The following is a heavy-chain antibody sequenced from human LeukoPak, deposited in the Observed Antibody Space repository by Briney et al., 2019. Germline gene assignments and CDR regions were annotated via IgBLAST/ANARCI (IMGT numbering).Heavy chain of an antibody. Sequence: GASVKVSCKASGYTFTSYGISWVRQAPGQGLEWMGWISAYNGNTNYAQKLQGRVTMTTDTSTSTAYMELRSLRSDDTAVYYCARWGRAGSYYNDYFDYWGQGTLVTVSS. CDR3: ARWGRAGSYYNDYFDY. D-gene: IGHD3-10*01. CDR2: ISAYNGNT. CDR1: GYTFTSYG. V-gene: IGHV1-18*01. J-gene: IGHJ4*02.